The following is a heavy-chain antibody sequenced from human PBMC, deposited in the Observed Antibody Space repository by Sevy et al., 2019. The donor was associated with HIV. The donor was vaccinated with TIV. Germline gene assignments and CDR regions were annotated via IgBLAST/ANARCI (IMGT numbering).Heavy chain of an antibody. V-gene: IGHV3-30-3*01. Sequence: GGSLRLSCAASGFTFSSYAMHWVRQAPGKGLEWVAVISYDGSNKYYADSVKGRFTISRDNSKKKLYLQMNSLRAEDTAVYYCARPSDVDIVATIVYWGQGTLVTVSS. CDR3: ARPSDVDIVATIVY. J-gene: IGHJ4*02. CDR1: GFTFSSYA. D-gene: IGHD5-12*01. CDR2: ISYDGSNK.